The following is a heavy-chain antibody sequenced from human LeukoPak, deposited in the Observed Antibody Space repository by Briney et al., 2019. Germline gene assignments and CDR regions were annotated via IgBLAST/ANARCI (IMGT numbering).Heavy chain of an antibody. Sequence: PGGSLRLSCAASGFTFSSYDMHWVRQATGKGLGWVSAIGTAGDTYYPGSVKGRFTISRENAKNSLYLQTNSLRAGDTAVYYCAREVYDSSGYPPPPNYGMDVWGQGTTVTVSS. J-gene: IGHJ6*02. CDR1: GFTFSSYD. V-gene: IGHV3-13*04. D-gene: IGHD3-22*01. CDR3: AREVYDSSGYPPPPNYGMDV. CDR2: IGTAGDT.